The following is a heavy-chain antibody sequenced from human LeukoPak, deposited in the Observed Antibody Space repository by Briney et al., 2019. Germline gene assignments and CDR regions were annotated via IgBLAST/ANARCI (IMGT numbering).Heavy chain of an antibody. Sequence: GESLKISCKGSGYSFTSYWIGWVRQMPGKGLEWMGIIYPGDSDTRYSPSFQGQVTISADKSISTAYLQWSSLKASDTAMYYCARQGKLELPHYYYYYMDVWGKGTTVTVSS. CDR2: IYPGDSDT. CDR3: ARQGKLELPHYYYYYMDV. CDR1: GYSFTSYW. D-gene: IGHD1-7*01. V-gene: IGHV5-51*01. J-gene: IGHJ6*03.